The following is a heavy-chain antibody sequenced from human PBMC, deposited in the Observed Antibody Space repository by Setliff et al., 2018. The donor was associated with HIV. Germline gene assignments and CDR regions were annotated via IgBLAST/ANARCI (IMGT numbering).Heavy chain of an antibody. CDR1: GGPSSGY. V-gene: IGHV4-34*01. Sequence: SETLSLTCAVYGGPSSGYWSWVRQSPGKGLEWIGEISHSGSTNYNLSLKSRAAISADTSKKQFSLKLTSVTAADTGIYYCVASSSWSCRLNYWGQGTLVTVSS. J-gene: IGHJ4*02. CDR3: VASSSWSCRLNY. D-gene: IGHD6-13*01. CDR2: ISHSGST.